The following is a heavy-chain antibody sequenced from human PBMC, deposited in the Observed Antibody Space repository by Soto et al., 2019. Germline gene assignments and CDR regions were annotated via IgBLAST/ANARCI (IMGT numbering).Heavy chain of an antibody. CDR3: ARSIVVVPALDY. V-gene: IGHV1-3*05. D-gene: IGHD2-21*02. Sequence: QVQLVQSGAEEKKPGASVKVSYKASGYTFTSYAMHWVRQAPGQRLEWMGWINAGNGNTKYSQKFQGRVTITRDTSASTAYMELSSLRSEDTAVYYCARSIVVVPALDYWGQGTLVTVSS. CDR2: INAGNGNT. J-gene: IGHJ4*02. CDR1: GYTFTSYA.